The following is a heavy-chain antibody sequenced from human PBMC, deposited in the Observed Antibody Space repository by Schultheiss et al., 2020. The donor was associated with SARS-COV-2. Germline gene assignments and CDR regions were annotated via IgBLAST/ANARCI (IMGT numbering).Heavy chain of an antibody. V-gene: IGHV3-30*02. CDR3: ARDRDDSSGYSLDY. Sequence: GGSLRLSCTASGFTFGDYAMSWFRQAPGKGLEWVAIIWYDGSNKYYADSVKGRFTISRDNSKNTLYLQMNSLRAEDTAVYYCARDRDDSSGYSLDYWGQGTLVTVSS. J-gene: IGHJ4*02. D-gene: IGHD3-22*01. CDR2: IWYDGSNK. CDR1: GFTFGDYA.